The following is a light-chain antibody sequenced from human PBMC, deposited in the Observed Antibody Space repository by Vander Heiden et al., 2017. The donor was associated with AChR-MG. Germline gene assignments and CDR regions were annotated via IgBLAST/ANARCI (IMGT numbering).Light chain of an antibody. CDR1: SSNIGAGYD. Sequence: QSVLTQPPSVSGAPGQRVTISCTGSSSNIGAGYDVHWYQQLPGTAPKLLIFGNTNRPSGSPDRFSGSKSGSAASLAITGLQPEDEADYYCQFYDSSLSGPFVFGTGTKVTVL. J-gene: IGLJ1*01. CDR2: GNT. CDR3: QFYDSSLSGPFV. V-gene: IGLV1-40*01.